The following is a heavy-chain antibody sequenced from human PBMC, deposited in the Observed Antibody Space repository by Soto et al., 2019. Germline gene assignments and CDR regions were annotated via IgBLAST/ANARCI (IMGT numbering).Heavy chain of an antibody. D-gene: IGHD3-22*01. CDR1: GLTFSSYA. CDR2: ISGRRGST. J-gene: IGHJ4*02. V-gene: IGHV3-23*01. Sequence: GGSLRLSCAASGLTFSSYAMSWVRQAPGKGLEWVSGISGRRGSTYYADSVKGRFTISRDNSKNTLYLQMRSLRAEDTAVYYCAKGRPPDYYDSSGHDFDYWGQGTLVTVSS. CDR3: AKGRPPDYYDSSGHDFDY.